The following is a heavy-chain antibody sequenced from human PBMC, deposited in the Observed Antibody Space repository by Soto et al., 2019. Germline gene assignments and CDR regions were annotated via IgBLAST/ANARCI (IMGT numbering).Heavy chain of an antibody. J-gene: IGHJ6*02. CDR3: ARVDRLNIVVVPATSYGMDV. V-gene: IGHV5-51*01. CDR2: IYPGDSDT. Sequence: EVQLVQSGAEVKKPGESLKISCKGSGYSFTSYWIGWVRQMPGKGLEWMGIIYPGDSDTRYSPSFQGQVTISADKSISTAYLQWSSLKASDTAMYYCARVDRLNIVVVPATSYGMDVWGQGTTVTVSS. D-gene: IGHD2-2*01. CDR1: GYSFTSYW.